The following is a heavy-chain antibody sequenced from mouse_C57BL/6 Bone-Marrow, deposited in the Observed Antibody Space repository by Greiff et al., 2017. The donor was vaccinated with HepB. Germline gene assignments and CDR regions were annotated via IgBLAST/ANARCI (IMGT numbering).Heavy chain of an antibody. CDR2: IYPRSGNT. D-gene: IGHD1-3*01. Sequence: QVQLKESGAELARPGASVKLSCKASGYTFTSYGISWVKQRTGQGLEWIGEIYPRSGNTYYNEKFKGKATLTADKSSSTAYMELRSLTSEDSAVYFCAREGGRKLDFDYWGQGTTLTVSS. CDR1: GYTFTSYG. J-gene: IGHJ2*01. CDR3: AREGGRKLDFDY. V-gene: IGHV1-81*01.